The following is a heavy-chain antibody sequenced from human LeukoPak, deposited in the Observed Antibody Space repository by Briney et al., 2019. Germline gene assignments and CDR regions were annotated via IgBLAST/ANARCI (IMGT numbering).Heavy chain of an antibody. CDR2: IYSGGST. Sequence: PGGSLRLSCAASGFIVSSDYISWVRQTPGKGPEWVSVIYSGGSTFYADSVKGRFTISRDNSKNTVYLQMNSLRAEDTAVYYCASGGKYCTGGACYGDWGQGTLVTVSS. V-gene: IGHV3-53*01. D-gene: IGHD2-8*02. CDR3: ASGGKYCTGGACYGD. J-gene: IGHJ4*02. CDR1: GFIVSSDY.